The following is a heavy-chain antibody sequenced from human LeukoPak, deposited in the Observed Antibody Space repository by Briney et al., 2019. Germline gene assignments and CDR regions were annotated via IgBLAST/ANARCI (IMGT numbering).Heavy chain of an antibody. CDR3: ARRKFDSSGFDY. V-gene: IGHV4-39*07. CDR2: IYYSGST. J-gene: IGHJ4*02. D-gene: IGHD3-22*01. Sequence: SETLSLTCTVSGGSISSSTYSWGWIRQLPGKGLEWIGNIYYSGSTFYNPSLKSRVTISLDTSKHQFSLKLTSVTAADTAVYYCARRKFDSSGFDYWGQGTLVTVSS. CDR1: GGSISSSTYS.